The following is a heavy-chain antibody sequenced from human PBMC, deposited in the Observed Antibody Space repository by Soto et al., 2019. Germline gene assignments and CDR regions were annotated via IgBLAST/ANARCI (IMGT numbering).Heavy chain of an antibody. CDR1: GFTFSSYG. Sequence: GGSLRLSCAASGFTFSSYGMHWVRQAPGKGLEWVAVIWYDGSNKYYADSVKGRFTISRDNSKNTLYLQMNSLRAEDTAVYYCARARIADAYGYYYGMDVWGQGTTVTVSS. V-gene: IGHV3-33*01. J-gene: IGHJ6*02. CDR2: IWYDGSNK. D-gene: IGHD6-13*01. CDR3: ARARIADAYGYYYGMDV.